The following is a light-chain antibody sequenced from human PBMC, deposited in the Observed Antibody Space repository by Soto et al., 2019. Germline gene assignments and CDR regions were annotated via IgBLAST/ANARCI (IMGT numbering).Light chain of an antibody. CDR2: DVS. V-gene: IGLV2-14*03. CDR3: SSYTSSTPYV. J-gene: IGLJ1*01. Sequence: QSVLTQPASVSGSPGQSITISCTGTSSDVGGYNYVSWYQQHPGKAPKLVIYDVSNRPSGVSNRFSGSKSGDTASLTISGLQAEDEAVYYCSSYTSSTPYVFGTGTKVTVL. CDR1: SSDVGGYNY.